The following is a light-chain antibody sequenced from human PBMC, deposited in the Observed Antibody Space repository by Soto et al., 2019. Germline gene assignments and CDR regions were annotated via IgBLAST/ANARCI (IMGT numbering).Light chain of an antibody. CDR3: QQYNSYSPLT. CDR1: QSISSW. V-gene: IGKV1-5*01. J-gene: IGKJ4*01. Sequence: DIQMTQSPSTLSASVGDRVTITCRASQSISSWLAWYQQKPGKAPKLLIYDASSLESGVPSRFSGSGSGTEFTLTISSLQPDDFATYYGQQYNSYSPLTFGGGPKVEIK. CDR2: DAS.